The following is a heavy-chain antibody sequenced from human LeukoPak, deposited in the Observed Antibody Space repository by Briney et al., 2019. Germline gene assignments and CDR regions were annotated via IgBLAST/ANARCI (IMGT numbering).Heavy chain of an antibody. J-gene: IGHJ5*02. D-gene: IGHD3-22*01. Sequence: GGSLRLSCAASGFTFSSYAMSWVRQAPGKGLEWVSAISGSGGSTYYADSVKGRFTISRDNSKNTLYLQMNSLRAEDTAVYYCAKDLSASSAYYYDSSGYWPFDPWGQGTLVTVSS. CDR1: GFTFSSYA. CDR3: AKDLSASSAYYYDSSGYWPFDP. CDR2: ISGSGGST. V-gene: IGHV3-23*01.